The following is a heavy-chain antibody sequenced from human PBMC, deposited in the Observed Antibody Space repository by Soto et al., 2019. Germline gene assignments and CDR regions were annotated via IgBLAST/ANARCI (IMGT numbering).Heavy chain of an antibody. V-gene: IGHV1-18*01. CDR3: ASDLVALIVDY. CDR2: ISGYNGNT. J-gene: IGHJ4*02. Sequence: QVQLVQSGAEVKKPGASVKVSCKASGYTFISYGISWVRQAPGQGLEWMGWISGYNGNTKYAQKLQGRVTMTTDTSTSTAYMELRSLRSDATAVYYCASDLVALIVDYCRPGTLLTVSS. CDR1: GYTFISYG. D-gene: IGHD2-15*01.